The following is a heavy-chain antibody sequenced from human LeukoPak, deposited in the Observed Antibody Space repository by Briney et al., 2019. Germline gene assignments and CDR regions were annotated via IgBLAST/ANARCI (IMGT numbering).Heavy chain of an antibody. Sequence: PGGSLRLSCAASGFTVSSNYMSWVRQAPGKGLEWVSVIYSGGSTYYADSVKGRFTISRDNSKNTLYLQMHSLRVEDTAVYYCARESIVVVPTTMDDASDIWGQGTMVTVSS. CDR3: ARESIVVVPTTMDDASDI. V-gene: IGHV3-53*01. CDR1: GFTVSSNY. J-gene: IGHJ3*02. CDR2: IYSGGST. D-gene: IGHD2-2*01.